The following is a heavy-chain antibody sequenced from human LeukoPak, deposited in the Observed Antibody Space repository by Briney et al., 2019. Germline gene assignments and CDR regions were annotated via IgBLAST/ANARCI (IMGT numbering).Heavy chain of an antibody. CDR3: ARHGGPYYSSSWYGDYYYGMDV. Sequence: PSETVSLTCTVSVGSIISSSYYWGWIRQPPGKGLEWIGSIYYSGSPYYNPSLKSRVTISVDTSKNQFSLKLSSVTAADTAVYYCARHGGPYYSSSWYGDYYYGMDVWGQGTTVTVSS. CDR2: IYYSGSP. CDR1: VGSIISSSYY. D-gene: IGHD6-13*01. V-gene: IGHV4-39*01. J-gene: IGHJ6*02.